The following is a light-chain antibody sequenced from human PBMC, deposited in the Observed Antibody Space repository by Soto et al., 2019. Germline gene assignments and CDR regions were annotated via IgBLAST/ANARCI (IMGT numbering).Light chain of an antibody. V-gene: IGLV4-69*01. CDR1: SGHSSYA. J-gene: IGLJ2*01. CDR2: LNSDGSH. Sequence: QPVLTQSPSASASLGASVKLTCTLSSGHSSYAIAWHQQQPEKGPRYLMKLNSDGSHSKGDGIPDRFSGSSSGAERYLTISSLQSEDKADYYCQTWGTGIQGVFGGGTKLTVL. CDR3: QTWGTGIQGV.